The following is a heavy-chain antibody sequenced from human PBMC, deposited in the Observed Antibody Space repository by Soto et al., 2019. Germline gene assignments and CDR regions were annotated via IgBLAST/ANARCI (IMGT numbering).Heavy chain of an antibody. V-gene: IGHV3-23*01. CDR3: AKDGRDYYGPFKTLRPYYFDY. J-gene: IGHJ4*02. CDR1: GFTFSSYA. D-gene: IGHD3-10*01. Sequence: PGGSLRLSCAASGFTFSSYAMSWVRQAPGKGLEWVSAISGSGGSTYYADYVKGRFTISRDNSKNTLYLQMNSLRAEDTAVYYCAKDGRDYYGPFKTLRPYYFDYWGQGTLVTVSS. CDR2: ISGSGGST.